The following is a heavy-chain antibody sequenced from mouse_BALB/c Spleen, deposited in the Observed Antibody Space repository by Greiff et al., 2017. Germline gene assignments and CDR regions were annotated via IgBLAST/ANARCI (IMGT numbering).Heavy chain of an antibody. J-gene: IGHJ1*01. CDR3: ARCRGNYLYFDV. D-gene: IGHD2-1*01. V-gene: IGHV3-8*02. Sequence: EVMLVESGPSLVQPSQTLSLSCSVTGDSITSGYWNWVRKFPGNKLEYMGYISYSGSTYYNPSLKSRISITRDTSKNQYYLQLNSVTTEDTATYYCARCRGNYLYFDVWGAGTTVTVSA. CDR2: ISYSGST. CDR1: GDSITSGY.